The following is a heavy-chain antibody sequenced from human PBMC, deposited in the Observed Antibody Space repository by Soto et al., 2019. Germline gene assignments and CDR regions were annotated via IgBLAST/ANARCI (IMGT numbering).Heavy chain of an antibody. V-gene: IGHV3-74*01. CDR2: ITEDGSGT. D-gene: IGHD2-8*01. CDR1: VLTFSSYP. Sequence: PGWSLRLSCSTSVLTFSSYPIHWVRQAPGKGPVWVSRITEDGSGTTYADSVKGRFTVTRDNAKNTMYLQMSGLGAEDTAVYHCVRGTNGWRGMDYWGQGTLVTVSS. CDR3: VRGTNGWRGMDY. J-gene: IGHJ4*02.